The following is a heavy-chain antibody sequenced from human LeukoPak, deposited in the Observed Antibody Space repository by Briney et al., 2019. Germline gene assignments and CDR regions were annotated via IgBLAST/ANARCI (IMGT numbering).Heavy chain of an antibody. J-gene: IGHJ4*02. CDR2: IYYSGST. V-gene: IGHV4-59*01. D-gene: IGHD1-1*01. Sequence: PSETLSLTCTVSGGSTSSYYWSWMRQPPGKGLEWIGFIYYSGSTNYNPSLKSRVTISVDTSKNQFSLKLSSVTAADTAVYYCARVVGTGPYFDYWGQGTLVTVSS. CDR3: ARVVGTGPYFDY. CDR1: GGSTSSYY.